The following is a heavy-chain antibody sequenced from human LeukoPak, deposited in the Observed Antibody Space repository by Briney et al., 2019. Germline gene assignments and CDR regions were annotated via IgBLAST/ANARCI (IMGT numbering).Heavy chain of an antibody. CDR1: GDSITSYAW. J-gene: IGHJ5*02. D-gene: IGHD3-22*01. CDR3: ARVISSAWRQNDL. V-gene: IGHV4-4*02. CDR2: IHLNGIT. Sequence: SETLSLTCSVSGDSITSYAWWSWVRQPPGKGLEWIGEIHLNGITNYNPSLKSRVTMSIDKSNNQFSQNLSSVTAADTAVYYCARVISSAWRQNDLWGQGTLVTVSS.